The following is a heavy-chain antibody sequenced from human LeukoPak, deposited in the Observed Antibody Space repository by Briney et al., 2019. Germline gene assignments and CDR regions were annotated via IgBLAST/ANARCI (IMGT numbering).Heavy chain of an antibody. J-gene: IGHJ6*02. CDR3: ARRRTSYYYGSGRGHYGMDV. V-gene: IGHV4-61*05. CDR2: IYYSGST. CDR1: GGSISSRTYY. Sequence: SETLSLTCTVSGGSISSRTYYWAWIRQSPGKGLEWIGYIYYSGSTNYNPSLKSRVTISVDTSKTQFSLKLSSVTAADTAVYYCARRRTSYYYGSGRGHYGMDVWGQGTTVTVSS. D-gene: IGHD3-10*01.